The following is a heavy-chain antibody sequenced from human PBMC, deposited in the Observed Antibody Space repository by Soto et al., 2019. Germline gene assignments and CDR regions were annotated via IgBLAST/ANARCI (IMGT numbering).Heavy chain of an antibody. J-gene: IGHJ6*02. Sequence: GKVSCKASGFTFTSSAVQWVRQARGQRLEWIGWIVVGSGNTNYAQQFQERVTITRDMSTSTAYMELSSLRSEDTAVYYCAAQTKSRPAVAELLLNFCTDVSAQVSTVTV. V-gene: IGHV1-58*01. CDR2: IVVGSGNT. CDR3: AAQTKSRPAVAELLLNFCTDV. CDR1: GFTFTSSA. D-gene: IGHD6-19*01.